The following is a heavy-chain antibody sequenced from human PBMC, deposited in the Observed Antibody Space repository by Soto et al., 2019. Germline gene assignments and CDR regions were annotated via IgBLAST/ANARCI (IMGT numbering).Heavy chain of an antibody. D-gene: IGHD1-1*01. CDR3: ARGFNEAPGVGDY. CDR2: IYYSGTT. CDR1: GASIRSTY. J-gene: IGHJ4*02. Sequence: PSETLSLTCTVSGASIRSTYWSWIRQSPGKGLEWIGYIYYSGTTNYNPSLKNRVTISVDTSKSQLSLNLTSVTAADTAVYYCARGFNEAPGVGDYWGQGTPVTVSS. V-gene: IGHV4-59*01.